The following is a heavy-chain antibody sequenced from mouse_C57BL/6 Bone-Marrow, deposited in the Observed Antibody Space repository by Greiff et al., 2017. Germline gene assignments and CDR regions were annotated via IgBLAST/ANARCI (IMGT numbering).Heavy chain of an antibody. V-gene: IGHV1-50*01. CDR2: IDPSDSYT. CDR3: ARRTVVALDY. D-gene: IGHD1-1*01. J-gene: IGHJ2*01. CDR1: GYTFTSYW. Sequence: QVQLQQPGAELVKPGASVKLSCKASGYTFTSYWMQWVKQRPGQGLEWIGEIDPSDSYTNYNQKFKGKATLTVDTSSSTAYMQLSSLTSEDSAVYYCARRTVVALDYWGQGTTLTVSS.